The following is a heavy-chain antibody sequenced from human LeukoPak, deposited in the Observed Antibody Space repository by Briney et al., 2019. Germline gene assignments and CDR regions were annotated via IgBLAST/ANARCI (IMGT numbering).Heavy chain of an antibody. CDR2: IYYSGST. Sequence: SETLSLTCTVSGGSVSSGSYYWSWIRQPPGKGLEWIGYIYYSGSTNYNPSLKSQVTISVDTSKNQFSLKLSSVTAADTAVYYCARVRDSSGWGFDYWGQGTLVTVSS. CDR3: ARVRDSSGWGFDY. D-gene: IGHD6-19*01. J-gene: IGHJ4*02. V-gene: IGHV4-61*01. CDR1: GGSVSSGSYY.